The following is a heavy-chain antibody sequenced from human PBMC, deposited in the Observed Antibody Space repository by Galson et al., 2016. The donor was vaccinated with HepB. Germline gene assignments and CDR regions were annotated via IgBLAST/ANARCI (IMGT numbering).Heavy chain of an antibody. CDR1: GFTFVNYA. V-gene: IGHV3-23*01. CDR3: AKYLAPGLHAFDI. J-gene: IGHJ3*02. Sequence: SLRLSCAASGFTFVNYAMTWVRQPPGKGLEWVSTIDDNGHAGTTHYADSVRGRFTISRDDSNNQLYLQMDSLGAGDTALYFCAKYLAPGLHAFDIWGQGTTVTVSS. CDR2: IDDNGHAGTT. D-gene: IGHD2-21*02.